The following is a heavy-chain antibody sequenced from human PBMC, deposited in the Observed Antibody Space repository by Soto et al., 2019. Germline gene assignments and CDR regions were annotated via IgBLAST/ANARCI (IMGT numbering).Heavy chain of an antibody. V-gene: IGHV3-23*01. CDR1: GFTFSSYA. CDR3: AKGGLWQQLAL. J-gene: IGHJ4*02. D-gene: IGHD6-13*01. Sequence: GGSLRLSCPASGFTFSSYAMSWVRQAPGKGLEWVSAISGSGGSTYYADSVKGRFTISRDNSKNTLYLQMNSLRAEDTAVYYYAKGGLWQQLALWGQGTLVTVSS. CDR2: ISGSGGST.